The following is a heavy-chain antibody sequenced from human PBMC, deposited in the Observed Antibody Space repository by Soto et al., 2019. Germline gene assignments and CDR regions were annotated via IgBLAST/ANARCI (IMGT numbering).Heavy chain of an antibody. V-gene: IGHV1-46*03. CDR2: INPSGGST. J-gene: IGHJ6*03. CDR3: ARDPVTTLTYYYYYMDV. D-gene: IGHD4-17*01. Sequence: QVQLVQSGAEVKKPGASVKVSCKASGYTFTSYYMHWVRQAPGQGLEWMGIINPSGGSTSYAQKFQGSVTMTRDTSTSTVYMELSSLRSEDTAVYYCARDPVTTLTYYYYYMDVWGKGTTVTVSS. CDR1: GYTFTSYY.